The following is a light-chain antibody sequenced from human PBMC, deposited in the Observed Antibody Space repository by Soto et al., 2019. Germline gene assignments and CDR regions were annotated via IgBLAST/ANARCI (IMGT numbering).Light chain of an antibody. CDR2: DAS. CDR1: QSVSSY. CDR3: QQRSNWPPLT. J-gene: IGKJ4*01. V-gene: IGKV3-11*01. Sequence: EIVLTQSPATLSLSPGERATLSCRASQSVSSYLAWYQQKPGQAPRLLIYDASNRATGIPARFSGSGSGTDCALTSSSLEPEDCAVYYWQQRSNWPPLTFGGGTKGEIK.